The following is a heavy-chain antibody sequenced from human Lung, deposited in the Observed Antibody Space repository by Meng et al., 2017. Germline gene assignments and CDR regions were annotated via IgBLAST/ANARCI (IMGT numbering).Heavy chain of an antibody. CDR3: ARGPTTMAHDFDY. D-gene: IGHD4-11*01. V-gene: IGHV4-34*01. CDR2: INHSGST. CDR1: GGSCSDYY. J-gene: IGHJ4*02. Sequence: QEHLHDWAHGLWMPSDPLSLAGFVPGGSCSDYYWGWIRQPTGKGLEWIGEINHSGSTNYNPSLEIRATISVDPSQNNLSLKLSSVTAADSAVYYCARGPTTMAHDFDYWGQGTLVTVSS.